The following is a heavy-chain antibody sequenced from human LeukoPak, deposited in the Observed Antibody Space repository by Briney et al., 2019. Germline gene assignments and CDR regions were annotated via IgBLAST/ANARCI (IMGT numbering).Heavy chain of an antibody. J-gene: IGHJ5*02. Sequence: PSETLSLTCAVYGGSFSGYYWSWIRQPPGKGLEWIGEINHSGSTNYNPSLKSRVTISVDTSKNQFSLKLSSVTAADTAVYYCARLGITMVRGVIITNWFDPWGQGTLVTVSS. CDR1: GGSFSGYY. D-gene: IGHD3-10*01. CDR3: ARLGITMVRGVIITNWFDP. CDR2: INHSGST. V-gene: IGHV4-34*01.